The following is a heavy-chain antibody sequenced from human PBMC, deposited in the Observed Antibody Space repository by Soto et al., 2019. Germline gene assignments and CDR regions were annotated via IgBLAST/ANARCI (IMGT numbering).Heavy chain of an antibody. CDR3: ARTASGGGY. CDR2: IHYSGRT. J-gene: IGHJ4*02. V-gene: IGHV4-59*01. Sequence: QVQLQESGPGLVKPSETLSLTCTVSGGSINSNYWSWIRQPPGKGLERIGYIHYSGRTNYNPSLRSRVTSSVDTSKNQFSLKLTSVTTADTALYYCARTASGGGYWGQGTLVTVSS. CDR1: GGSINSNY. D-gene: IGHD2-21*02.